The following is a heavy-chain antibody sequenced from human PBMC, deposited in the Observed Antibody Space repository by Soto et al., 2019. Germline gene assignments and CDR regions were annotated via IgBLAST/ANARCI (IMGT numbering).Heavy chain of an antibody. CDR2: ISAYNGNT. CDR3: ARDVAVAGRYYYGMDV. Sequence: QVQLVQSGAEVKKPGASVKVSCKASGYTFTSYGISWVRQAPGQGLEWMGWISAYNGNTNYAQKLQGRVTMTTDTXTXXAYMGLRSLRSDDTAVYYCARDVAVAGRYYYGMDVWGQGTTVTVSS. V-gene: IGHV1-18*01. CDR1: GYTFTSYG. D-gene: IGHD6-19*01. J-gene: IGHJ6*02.